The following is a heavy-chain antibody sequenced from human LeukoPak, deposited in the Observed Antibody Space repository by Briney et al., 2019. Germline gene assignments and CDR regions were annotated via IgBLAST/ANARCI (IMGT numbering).Heavy chain of an antibody. Sequence: GGSLTLSCAASGFTFSSYSMNWVRQAPGKGLEWVSSISSSSSYIYYADSVKGRFTISRDNAKNSLYLQMNSLRGEDTAVYYCASELRYFDWLCENWGQGTLVTVSS. V-gene: IGHV3-21*01. D-gene: IGHD3-9*01. CDR3: ASELRYFDWLCEN. CDR2: ISSSSSYI. CDR1: GFTFSSYS. J-gene: IGHJ4*02.